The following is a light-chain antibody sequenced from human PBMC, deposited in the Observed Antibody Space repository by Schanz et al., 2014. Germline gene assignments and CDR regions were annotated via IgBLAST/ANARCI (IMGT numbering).Light chain of an antibody. CDR2: DVS. CDR3: SSYTSSSTNWV. J-gene: IGLJ3*02. CDR1: SSDVGSYNR. V-gene: IGLV2-14*01. Sequence: QSALTQPPSVSRSPGQSVTISCTGTSSDVGSYNRVSWYQQHPGKAPKLMIYDVSNRPSGVSNRFSGSKSGNTASLTISGLQAEDEADYYCSSYTSSSTNWVFGGGTKLTVL.